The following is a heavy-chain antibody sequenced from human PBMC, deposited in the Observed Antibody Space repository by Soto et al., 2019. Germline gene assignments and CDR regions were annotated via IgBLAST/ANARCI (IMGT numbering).Heavy chain of an antibody. CDR2: IIPMLGVR. V-gene: IGHV1-69*02. Sequence: QVQLVQSGAEVKKPGSSVKVSCKDSGGTFNTYSMFWVRQAPGQGLEWMGRIIPMLGVRNYAQRFQDRVTITADKATATVHMELSSLRSEDTALYYCTIGSWSGEVFDIWGQGTMVTVSS. CDR1: GGTFNTYS. J-gene: IGHJ3*02. CDR3: TIGSWSGEVFDI. D-gene: IGHD2-21*01.